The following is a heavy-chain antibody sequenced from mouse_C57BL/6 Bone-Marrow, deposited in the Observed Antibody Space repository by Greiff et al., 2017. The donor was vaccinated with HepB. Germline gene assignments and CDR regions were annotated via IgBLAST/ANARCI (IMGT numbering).Heavy chain of an antibody. J-gene: IGHJ2*01. CDR2: IYPRSGNT. CDR1: GYTFTSYG. D-gene: IGHD2-4*01. V-gene: IGHV1-81*01. CDR3: VYYDYDIPFDY. Sequence: QVQLQQSGAELARPGSSVKLSCKASGYTFTSYGISWVKQRTGQGLEWIGEIYPRSGNTYYNEKFKGKATLTADKSSSTAYMELRSLTSEDSAVYFCVYYDYDIPFDYWGQGTTLTVSS.